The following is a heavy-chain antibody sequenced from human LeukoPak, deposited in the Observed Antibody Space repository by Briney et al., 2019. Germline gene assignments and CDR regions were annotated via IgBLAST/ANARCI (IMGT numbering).Heavy chain of an antibody. CDR2: IRAYNGNT. CDR1: GYTFTSYG. Sequence: ASVKVSCKASGYTFTSYGISWVRQAPGQGLEGVGWIRAYNGNTNYAQKLQGRVTMTTDKSTNTAYIEMSSLGSYDTAVYYCARLRALSKVAQWAYYFDYRGQGTLVTVSS. CDR3: ARLRALSKVAQWAYYFDY. V-gene: IGHV1-18*01. D-gene: IGHD4-17*01. J-gene: IGHJ4*02.